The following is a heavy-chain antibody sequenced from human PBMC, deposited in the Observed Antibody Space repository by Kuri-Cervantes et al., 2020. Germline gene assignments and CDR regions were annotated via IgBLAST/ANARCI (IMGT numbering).Heavy chain of an antibody. Sequence: ASVKVSCKSSGYTFTDYPVHWVRQAPGQRLEWMGRINADNGNTKYLQKFQGRVTITIDTSARTAYMELSSLRSEDTAVYYCALLGYCSGGSCSFEGGFDHWGQGTLVTVSS. J-gene: IGHJ4*02. D-gene: IGHD2-15*01. CDR1: GYTFTDYP. V-gene: IGHV1-3*01. CDR2: INADNGNT. CDR3: ALLGYCSGGSCSFEGGFDH.